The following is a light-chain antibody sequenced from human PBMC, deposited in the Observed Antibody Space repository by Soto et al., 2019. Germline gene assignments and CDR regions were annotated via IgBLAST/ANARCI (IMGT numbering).Light chain of an antibody. Sequence: EIVLTPSPGTLSLSPGEGATLSCRASQSVSSYLAWYQQKPGQAPRLLIYDASNRATGIPARFSGSGSGTDFTLTISSLEPEDFAVYYCRQRSNWPITFGQGTRWRL. V-gene: IGKV3-11*01. CDR2: DAS. CDR1: QSVSSY. CDR3: RQRSNWPIT. J-gene: IGKJ5*01.